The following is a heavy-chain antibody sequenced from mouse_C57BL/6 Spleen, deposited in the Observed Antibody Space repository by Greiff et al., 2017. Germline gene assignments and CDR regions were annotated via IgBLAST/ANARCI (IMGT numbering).Heavy chain of an antibody. V-gene: IGHV5-9*01. CDR3: ARQGACNSNPLDY. D-gene: IGHD2-5*01. J-gene: IGHJ2*01. CDR2: ISGGGGNT. CDR1: GFTFSSYT. Sequence: DVMLVESGGGLVKPGGSLKLSCAASGFTFSSYTMSWVRQTPEKRMEWVATISGGGGNTYYPDSVKGRFTIARDNAKNTLYLQMSSLRSEDTALYDCARQGACNSNPLDYWGQGTTLTVSS.